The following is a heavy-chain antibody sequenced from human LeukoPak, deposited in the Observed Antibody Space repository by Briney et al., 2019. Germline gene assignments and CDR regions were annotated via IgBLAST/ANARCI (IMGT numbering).Heavy chain of an antibody. V-gene: IGHV3-23*01. J-gene: IGHJ4*02. CDR2: ISGSGGST. CDR1: GFTFSSYG. Sequence: GGSLRLSCAASGFTFSSYGMHWVRQALGRGLEWVSAISGSGGSTYYADSVKGRFTISRDNSKNTLYLQMNSLRAEDTAVYYCAKMLGAVAGRGFDYWGQGTLVTVSS. D-gene: IGHD6-19*01. CDR3: AKMLGAVAGRGFDY.